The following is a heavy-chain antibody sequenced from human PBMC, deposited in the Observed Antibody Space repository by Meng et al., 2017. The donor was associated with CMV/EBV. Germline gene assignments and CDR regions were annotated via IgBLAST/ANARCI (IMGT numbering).Heavy chain of an antibody. CDR2: MSIGGYPV. V-gene: IGHV3-48*03. D-gene: IGHD3-10*01. CDR1: GFTFSSYE. Sequence: GESLKISCAASGFTFSSYEVNWVRQAPGKGLEWVSYMSIGGYPVYYADSVKGRFTISRDNSKNTLYLQMNSLRAEDTAVYYCAKAMMVRGPLDYWGQGTLVTVSS. J-gene: IGHJ4*02. CDR3: AKAMMVRGPLDY.